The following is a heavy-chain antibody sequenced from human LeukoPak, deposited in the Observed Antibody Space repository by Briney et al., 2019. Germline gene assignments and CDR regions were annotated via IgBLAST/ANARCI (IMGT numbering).Heavy chain of an antibody. V-gene: IGHV3-21*01. CDR2: ISSSSSYI. CDR1: GFTFSSYS. Sequence: GGSLRLSCAASGFTFSSYSMNSLRQAPGKELEWVSSISSSSSYIYYADSVKGRFTISRHNAKNSLYLQINSLRDESTPVYYFPRDVAPLFCYGSGRYAYYWGQGTLVTVSS. CDR3: PRDVAPLFCYGSGRYAYY. J-gene: IGHJ4*02. D-gene: IGHD3-10*01.